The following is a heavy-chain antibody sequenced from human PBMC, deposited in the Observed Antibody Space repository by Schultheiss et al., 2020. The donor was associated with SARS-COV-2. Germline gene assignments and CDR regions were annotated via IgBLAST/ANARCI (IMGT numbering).Heavy chain of an antibody. V-gene: IGHV3-48*04. Sequence: LSLTCAASGFTFSSYSMNWVRQAPGKGLEWVSYISSSSSTIYYADSVKGRFTISRDNAKNSLYLQMNSLRAEDTAVYYCASNIGGYSSGWYALRSGYFDYWGQGTLVTVSS. J-gene: IGHJ4*02. CDR3: ASNIGGYSSGWYALRSGYFDY. CDR2: ISSSSSTI. D-gene: IGHD6-19*01. CDR1: GFTFSSYS.